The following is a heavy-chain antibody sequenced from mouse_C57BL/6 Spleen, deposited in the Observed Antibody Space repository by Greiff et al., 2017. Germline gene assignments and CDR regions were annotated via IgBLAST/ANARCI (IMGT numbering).Heavy chain of an antibody. CDR1: GFTFSSYA. V-gene: IGHV5-4*03. CDR2: ISDGGSYT. CDR3: ARMRPFDY. Sequence: EVMLVESGGGLVKPGGSLKLSCAASGFTFSSYAMSWVRQTPEKRLEWVATISDGGSYTYYPDNVKGRFTISRDKAKNNLYLQMSHLKSEDTAMYYCARMRPFDYWGQGTTLTVSS. J-gene: IGHJ2*01.